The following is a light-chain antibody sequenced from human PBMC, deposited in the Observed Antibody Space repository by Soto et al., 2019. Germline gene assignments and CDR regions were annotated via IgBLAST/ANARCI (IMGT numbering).Light chain of an antibody. V-gene: IGKV3-20*01. Sequence: EIVLTQSPGTLSWSPGERATLSCRASQSVSSSYLSWYQQKPGQAPRLLIYGASSRATGIPDRFSGSGSGTDVTLTISRLEPEDFAVYYCQHPFMYTFGQGTKLEIK. J-gene: IGKJ2*01. CDR1: QSVSSSY. CDR3: QHPFMYT. CDR2: GAS.